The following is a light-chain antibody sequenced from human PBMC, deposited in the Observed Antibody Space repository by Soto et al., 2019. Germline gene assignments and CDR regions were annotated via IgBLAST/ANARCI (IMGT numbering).Light chain of an antibody. CDR1: SGHSRYD. CDR3: QTWGPGFRM. Sequence: QLVLTQSPSASASLGASVKLTCSLSSGHSRYDIAWHQQQPEKGPRFLMKLHSDGSHTKGDGLPDRFSGSGSGSERYLTISNVQSEDEADYYCQTWGPGFRMLGGGTKLTVL. CDR2: LHSDGSH. V-gene: IGLV4-69*01. J-gene: IGLJ2*01.